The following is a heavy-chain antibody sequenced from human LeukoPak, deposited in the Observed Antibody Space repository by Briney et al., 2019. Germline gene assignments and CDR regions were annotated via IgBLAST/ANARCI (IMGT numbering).Heavy chain of an antibody. CDR3: AKDKDVGGADYYFDH. J-gene: IGHJ4*02. V-gene: IGHV3-30*18. Sequence: GRSLRLSCAASGFTFSSYGMHWVRQAPGKGLEWVAVISYDGGDKKYADSVKGRFTISRDNSKNTVYLQMNSLRAEDTAVFYCAKDKDVGGADYYFDHWGQGALVTVSS. D-gene: IGHD1-26*01. CDR1: GFTFSSYG. CDR2: ISYDGGDK.